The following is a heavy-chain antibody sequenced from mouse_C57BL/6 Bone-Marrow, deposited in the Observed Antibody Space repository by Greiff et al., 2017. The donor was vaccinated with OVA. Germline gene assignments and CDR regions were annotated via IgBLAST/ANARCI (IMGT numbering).Heavy chain of an antibody. J-gene: IGHJ4*01. CDR3: ARVPTTVVAHYYAMDY. V-gene: IGHV1-61*01. CDR1: GYTFTSYW. CDR2: IYPSDSEN. Sequence: QVQLKQPGAELVRPGSSVKLSCKASGYTFTSYWMDWVKQRPGQGLEWIGNIYPSDSENQYNQKFKDKATLTVDKSSSTAYMQLSSLTSEDSAVYYCARVPTTVVAHYYAMDYWGQGTSVTVSS. D-gene: IGHD1-1*01.